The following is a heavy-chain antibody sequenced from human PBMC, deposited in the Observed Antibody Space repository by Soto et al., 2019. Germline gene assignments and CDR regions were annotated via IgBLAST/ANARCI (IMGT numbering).Heavy chain of an antibody. J-gene: IGHJ4*02. D-gene: IGHD1-7*01. CDR1: GFTFSSYW. Sequence: EVQLVESGGGLVQPGGSLRLSCAASGFTFSSYWMSWVRQAPGKGLEWVANINQDVSEKYDVDSVRGRFTISRDNAKNSLFLQMSSLRAEDTAVYFCARLGPINNWHYPLDCWGQGTMVTVSS. CDR3: ARLGPINNWHYPLDC. V-gene: IGHV3-7*01. CDR2: INQDVSEK.